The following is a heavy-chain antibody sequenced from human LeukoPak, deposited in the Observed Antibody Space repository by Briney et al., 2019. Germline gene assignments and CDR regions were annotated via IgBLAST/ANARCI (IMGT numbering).Heavy chain of an antibody. CDR3: ARVGYDSSGRSDY. Sequence: GGSLRLSCAASGFTFSDYYMTWIRQAPGKGLEWVSYISSSGSIIYYADSVKGRFIISRDNAKNSLYLQMNSLRAEDTAVYFCARVGYDSSGRSDYWGQGTLVTVPS. J-gene: IGHJ4*02. CDR2: ISSSGSII. CDR1: GFTFSDYY. D-gene: IGHD3-22*01. V-gene: IGHV3-11*04.